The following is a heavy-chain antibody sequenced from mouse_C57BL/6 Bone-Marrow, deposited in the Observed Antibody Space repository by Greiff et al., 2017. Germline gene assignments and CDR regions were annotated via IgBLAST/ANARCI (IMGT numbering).Heavy chain of an antibody. CDR1: GFTFSDYG. J-gene: IGHJ3*01. V-gene: IGHV5-17*01. CDR2: ISSGSSTI. CDR3: ARGGFSHVFWFAY. Sequence: EVQLVESGGGLVKPGGSLKLSCAASGFTFSDYGMHWVRQAPEKGLEWVAYISSGSSTIYYADTVKGRFTISRDNATNTLFLQRSRLRSEDSAMYYGARGGFSHVFWFAYWGQGTLVTVSA.